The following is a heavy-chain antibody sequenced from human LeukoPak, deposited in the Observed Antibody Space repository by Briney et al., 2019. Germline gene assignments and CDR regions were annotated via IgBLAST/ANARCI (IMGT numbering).Heavy chain of an antibody. CDR2: IYTSGST. Sequence: SETLSLTCTASGGSISSYYWSWIRQPPGKGLEWIGYIYTSGSTNYNPSLKSRVTISVDTSKNQFSLNLTSVTAADTAVYSCARHLKGSSCYDCWGQGTLVTVSS. CDR3: ARHLKGSSCYDC. J-gene: IGHJ4*02. D-gene: IGHD2-15*01. V-gene: IGHV4-4*09. CDR1: GGSISSYY.